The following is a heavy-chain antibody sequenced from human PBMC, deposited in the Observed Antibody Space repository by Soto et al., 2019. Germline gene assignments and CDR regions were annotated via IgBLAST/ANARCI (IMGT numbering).Heavy chain of an antibody. CDR3: ATDSYSTIIIVRFDY. CDR2: IKSKTDGGTT. J-gene: IGHJ4*01. D-gene: IGHD3-22*01. CDR1: GFTFSNAW. V-gene: IGHV3-15*07. Sequence: GGSLRLSCAASGFTFSNAWINWVRQAPGKGLEWVGRIKSKTDGGTTDYAEPVKGRFAISRDDSNNMVYLQMNSLKIEDTAFYYCATDSYSTIIIVRFDYWGHGTLVTVSS.